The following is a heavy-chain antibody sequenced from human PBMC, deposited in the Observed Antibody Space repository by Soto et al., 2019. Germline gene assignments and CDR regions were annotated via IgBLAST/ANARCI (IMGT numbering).Heavy chain of an antibody. V-gene: IGHV4-39*01. CDR2: FHYSENT. CDR1: GGSISSGPYS. J-gene: IGHJ6*02. D-gene: IGHD2-2*01. Sequence: QLQLQESGPGLVKPSETLSLTCTVSGGSISSGPYSWGWIRQPPGEGLEWIGTFHYSENTYYNPSLENRVTISVDPSKNPFSLKVTSVTVADTAIYYCARLGGYCSTTSCYGFYGMDVWGQGTTVIVSS. CDR3: ARLGGYCSTTSCYGFYGMDV.